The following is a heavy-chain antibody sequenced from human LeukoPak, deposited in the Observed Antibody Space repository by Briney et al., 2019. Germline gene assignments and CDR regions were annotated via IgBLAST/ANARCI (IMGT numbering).Heavy chain of an antibody. V-gene: IGHV3-23*01. CDR1: GFTFSSYA. CDR3: AKLRYGGDAFDI. J-gene: IGHJ3*02. CDR2: ISGSGGST. Sequence: GGSLRLSCAASGFTFSSYAVSWVRQAPGKGLEWVSAISGSGGSTYYADSVKGRFTISRDNSKNTLYLQMNSLRAEDTAVYYCAKLRYGGDAFDIWGQGTMVTVSS. D-gene: IGHD4-23*01.